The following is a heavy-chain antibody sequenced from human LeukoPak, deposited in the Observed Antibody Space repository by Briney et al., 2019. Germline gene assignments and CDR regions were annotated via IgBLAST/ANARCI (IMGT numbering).Heavy chain of an antibody. CDR1: GFTFSRYA. V-gene: IGHV3-64*01. J-gene: IGHJ1*01. D-gene: IGHD1-26*01. CDR3: ATASGNQYAEYFQH. Sequence: GGSLRLSCAASGFTFSRYAMHWVRQAPGKGLEYVSAITSNGGSTYYANSVKGRFIISRDNSKNTLYLQLGSLRADDMAMYYCATASGNQYAEYFQHWGQGTLVTVSS. CDR2: ITSNGGST.